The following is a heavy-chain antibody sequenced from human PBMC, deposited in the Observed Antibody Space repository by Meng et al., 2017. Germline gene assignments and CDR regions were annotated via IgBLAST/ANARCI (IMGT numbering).Heavy chain of an antibody. Sequence: SVKVSCKASGGTFSSYAISWVRQAPGQGLEWMGGIIPIFGTANYAQKFQGGVTITADESTSTAYMELSSLRSEDTAVYYCAREPYGSGSYILYWGQGTLVTVSS. CDR3: AREPYGSGSYILY. CDR2: IIPIFGTA. J-gene: IGHJ4*02. CDR1: GGTFSSYA. D-gene: IGHD3-10*01. V-gene: IGHV1-69*13.